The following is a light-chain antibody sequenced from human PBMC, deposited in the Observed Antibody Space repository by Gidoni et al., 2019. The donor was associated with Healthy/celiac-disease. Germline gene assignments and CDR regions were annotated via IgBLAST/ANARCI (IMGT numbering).Light chain of an antibody. CDR3: QQYGSSRWT. J-gene: IGKJ1*01. Sequence: EIVLTQSLGTLSLSPGERATLSCRASQSVSSSYFAWYQQKPGQAPRLLIYGASSRATGIPDRCSGSGAGTDFTLTISRLEPEDFAVYYWQQYGSSRWTFGQGTKVEIK. CDR2: GAS. V-gene: IGKV3-20*01. CDR1: QSVSSSY.